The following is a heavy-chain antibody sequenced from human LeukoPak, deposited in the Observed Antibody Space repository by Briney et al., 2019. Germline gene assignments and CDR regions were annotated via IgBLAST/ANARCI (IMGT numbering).Heavy chain of an antibody. CDR1: GYTFTSYY. CDR3: AQRARIVGATHDAFDI. V-gene: IGHV1-46*01. Sequence: GASVKVSCKASGYTFTSYYMHWVRQAPGQGLEWMGIINPSGGSTSYAQKFQGRVTMTRDTSTSTVYMELSSLRSEDTAVYYCAQRARIVGATHDAFDIWGQGTMVTVSS. J-gene: IGHJ3*02. D-gene: IGHD1-26*01. CDR2: INPSGGST.